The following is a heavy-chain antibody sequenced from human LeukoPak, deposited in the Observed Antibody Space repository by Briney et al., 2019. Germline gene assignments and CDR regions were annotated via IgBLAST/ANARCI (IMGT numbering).Heavy chain of an antibody. J-gene: IGHJ4*02. CDR2: ITDSGGST. CDR3: AKRLLWFGEYYFDY. V-gene: IGHV3-23*01. CDR1: GFIFSSYA. Sequence: GGSLRLSCAASGFIFSSYAMTWVRQAPGKGLEWVSVITDSGGSTFYADSVEGRFTISRDNSKNTLYLQMNSLRAEDTAVYYCAKRLLWFGEYYFDYWGQGTLVTVSS. D-gene: IGHD3-10*01.